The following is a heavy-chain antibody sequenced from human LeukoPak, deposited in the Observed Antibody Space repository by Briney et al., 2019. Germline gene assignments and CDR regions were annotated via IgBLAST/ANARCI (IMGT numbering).Heavy chain of an antibody. CDR1: GGSFSGYY. Sequence: SETLSLTCAVYGGSFSGYYWSWIRQPPGKGLEWIGEINHSGSTNYNPPLKSRVTISVDTSKNQSSLKLSSVTAADTAVYYCAGGYCSSTSCYYGYYYGMDVWGQGTTVTVSS. CDR3: AGGYCSSTSCYYGYYYGMDV. D-gene: IGHD2-2*01. CDR2: INHSGST. V-gene: IGHV4-34*01. J-gene: IGHJ6*02.